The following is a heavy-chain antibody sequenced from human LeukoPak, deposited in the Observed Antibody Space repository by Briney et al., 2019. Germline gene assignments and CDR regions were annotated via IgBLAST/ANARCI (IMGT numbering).Heavy chain of an antibody. D-gene: IGHD6-13*01. CDR2: ISAYNGNT. J-gene: IGHJ4*02. CDR3: AREPPAALYSSSVYFDY. V-gene: IGHV1-18*01. CDR1: GYTFTSYG. Sequence: ASVKVSCKASGYTFTSYGISWVRQAPGQGLEWMGWISAYNGNTNYAQKLQGRVTMTRDTSTSTVYMELSSLRSEDTAVYYCAREPPAALYSSSVYFDYWGQGTLVTVSS.